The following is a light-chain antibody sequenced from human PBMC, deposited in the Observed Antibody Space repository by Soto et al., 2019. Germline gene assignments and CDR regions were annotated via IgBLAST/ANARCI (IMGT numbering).Light chain of an antibody. CDR2: KAS. CDR3: QQYTSYSWT. CDR1: QSISSW. V-gene: IGKV1-5*03. Sequence: DIQMTQSPSTLSASVGDRVTITCRASQSISSWLAWYQQKPGKAPKLLIYKASSLESGVPSRFSGSGSGTEFTLTISNLQPDDFATYYCQQYTSYSWTFGQGTKV. J-gene: IGKJ1*01.